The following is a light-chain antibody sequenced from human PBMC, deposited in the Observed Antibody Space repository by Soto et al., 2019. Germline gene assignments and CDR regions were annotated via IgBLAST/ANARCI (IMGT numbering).Light chain of an antibody. CDR1: QSVSTF. J-gene: IGKJ4*01. Sequence: EIVLTQSPATASLSPGERATLSCRASQSVSTFLAWYQQKPGQAPRLLIYDASNRATGIPARFSGSGSGTDFILTISSLEPEDFAVYYCQQRSNWPLTFGGGTKVEIK. V-gene: IGKV3-11*01. CDR3: QQRSNWPLT. CDR2: DAS.